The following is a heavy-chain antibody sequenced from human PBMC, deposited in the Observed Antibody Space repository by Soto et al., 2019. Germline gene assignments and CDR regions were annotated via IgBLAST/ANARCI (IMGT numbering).Heavy chain of an antibody. V-gene: IGHV5-51*01. Sequence: GESLKISCTGSGYAFTSYWIAWVRQMPGKGLEWMGIIYPGDSDTRYSPSFQGQVTISADKSITTAYLQWSSLKASDTAMYYCARGYCTSTICDPWFDTWGQGTLVTVSS. CDR3: ARGYCTSTICDPWFDT. CDR1: GYAFTSYW. J-gene: IGHJ5*02. D-gene: IGHD2-2*01. CDR2: IYPGDSDT.